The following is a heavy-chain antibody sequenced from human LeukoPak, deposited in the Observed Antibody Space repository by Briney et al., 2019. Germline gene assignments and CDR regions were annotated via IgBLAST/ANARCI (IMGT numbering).Heavy chain of an antibody. CDR2: ISGSGGST. D-gene: IGHD3-16*02. CDR1: GFTFSSYA. CDR3: TEEGPVNY. J-gene: IGHJ4*02. Sequence: PGGSLRLSCAASGFTFSSYAMSWVRQAPGKGLEWVSAISGSGGSTYYADSVKGRFTISRDDSKNTAYLQMNSLKTEDTAVYYCTEEGPVNYWGQGTLVTVSS. V-gene: IGHV3-23*01.